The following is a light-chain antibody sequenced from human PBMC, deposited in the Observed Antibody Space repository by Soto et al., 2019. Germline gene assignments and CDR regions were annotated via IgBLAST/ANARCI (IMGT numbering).Light chain of an antibody. CDR2: EVT. CDR1: SCDVGGYDY. V-gene: IGLV2-14*01. Sequence: QSALTQPASVSGSPGQSIAISCTGTSCDVGGYDYVSWYQQHPDKAPKLMIYEVTKWPSWVSNRFSGSKSGNTASLTISGLQPEDEADYFCSSHTSGSTRVFGSGTQLTVL. J-gene: IGLJ7*01. CDR3: SSHTSGSTRV.